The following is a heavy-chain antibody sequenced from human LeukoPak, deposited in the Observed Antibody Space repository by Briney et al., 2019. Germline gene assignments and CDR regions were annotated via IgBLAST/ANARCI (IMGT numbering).Heavy chain of an antibody. J-gene: IGHJ3*02. CDR3: ARDSVTGSSVAAFDS. V-gene: IGHV6-1*01. CDR2: TYYRSKWSN. D-gene: IGHD1-14*01. Sequence: QTLSLTCAISGDSVSSNRAAWNWIRQSPSRGLEWLGRTYYRSKWSNDYAVSVESRIIINPDTSKNQFSLQLSSVTPEDTAVYYCARDSVTGSSVAAFDSWGQGTVVTVSS. CDR1: GDSVSSNRAA.